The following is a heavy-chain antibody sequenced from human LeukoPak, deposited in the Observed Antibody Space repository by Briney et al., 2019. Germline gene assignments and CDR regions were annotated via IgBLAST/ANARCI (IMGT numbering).Heavy chain of an antibody. J-gene: IGHJ5*01. V-gene: IGHV1-8*03. CDR1: GYTFTSYD. CDR2: MNPNSGNT. D-gene: IGHD2-15*01. CDR3: ARMDGLCSGGSCPNWFDP. Sequence: ASVKVSCRSSGYTFTSYDINWVRQATGQGLEWMGWMNPNSGNTGYAQKFQGRVTITRNTSISTDYMELSSLRSEDTAVYYCARMDGLCSGGSCPNWFDPWGQGTLVTVSS.